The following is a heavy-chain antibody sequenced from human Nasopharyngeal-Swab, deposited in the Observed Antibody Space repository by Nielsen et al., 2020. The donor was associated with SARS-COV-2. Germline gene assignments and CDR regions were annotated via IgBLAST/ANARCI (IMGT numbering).Heavy chain of an antibody. J-gene: IGHJ6*02. D-gene: IGHD6-19*01. Sequence: GESLKISCAASGFTVSSNYMSWVRQASGKGLEWVSVIYSGGSTYYADSVKGRFTISRDNSKNTLYLQMNSLRAEDTAVYYCARDLYRQQWPLYNYYGMDVWGQGTTVTVSS. CDR1: GFTVSSNY. V-gene: IGHV3-53*01. CDR2: IYSGGST. CDR3: ARDLYRQQWPLYNYYGMDV.